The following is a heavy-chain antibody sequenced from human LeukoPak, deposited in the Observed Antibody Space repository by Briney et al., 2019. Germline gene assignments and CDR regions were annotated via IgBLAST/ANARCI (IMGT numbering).Heavy chain of an antibody. CDR1: GFTFSSYA. CDR3: ARDRYYYDRSGYYY. Sequence: GGSLRLSCAASGFTFSSYAMHWVRQAPGKGLEYVSAMSSNGGSTYYANSVKGRFTISRDNSKNTLYLQMGSLRAEDMAVYYCARDRYYYDRSGYYYWGQGTLVTVSS. J-gene: IGHJ4*02. CDR2: MSSNGGST. V-gene: IGHV3-64*01. D-gene: IGHD3-22*01.